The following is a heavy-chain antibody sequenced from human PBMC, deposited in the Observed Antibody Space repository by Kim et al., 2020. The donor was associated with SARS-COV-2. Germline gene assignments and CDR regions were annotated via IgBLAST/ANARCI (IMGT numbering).Heavy chain of an antibody. D-gene: IGHD1-26*01. CDR2: IKSKTDGGTT. V-gene: IGHV3-15*01. J-gene: IGHJ3*02. CDR3: TTRAYSGSFPGAFDI. CDR1: GFTFSNAW. Sequence: GGSLRLSCAASGFTFSNAWMSWVRQAPGKGLEWVGRIKSKTDGGTTDYAAPVKGRFTISRDDSKNTLYLQMNSLKTEDTAVYYCTTRAYSGSFPGAFDIWGQGTMVTVSS.